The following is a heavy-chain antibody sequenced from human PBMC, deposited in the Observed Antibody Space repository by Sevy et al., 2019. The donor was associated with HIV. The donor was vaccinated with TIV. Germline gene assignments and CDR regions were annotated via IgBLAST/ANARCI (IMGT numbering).Heavy chain of an antibody. Sequence: GGSLRLSCAASGFTFSSYSMNWVRQAPGKGLEWVSYISSSSSTIYYADSVKGRFTISRDKAKNSLYLQMNSLRDEDTVVYYCARDGYYDFWSGYSYYYYYGMDVWGQGTTVTVSS. J-gene: IGHJ6*02. D-gene: IGHD3-3*01. V-gene: IGHV3-48*02. CDR3: ARDGYYDFWSGYSYYYYYGMDV. CDR1: GFTFSSYS. CDR2: ISSSSSTI.